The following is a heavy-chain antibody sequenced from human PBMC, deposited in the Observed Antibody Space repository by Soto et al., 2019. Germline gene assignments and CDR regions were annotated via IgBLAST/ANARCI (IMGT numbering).Heavy chain of an antibody. V-gene: IGHV1-8*01. Sequence: QVQLVQSGAEVKKPGASVKVSCKASGYTFTSYDINWVRQATGQGLEWMGWMNPNSGNTGYAQKFQGRFTMTRNISISTAYIELSSLRYEDTAVYYCARGFRSYGSESYGRFDPWGQGTLVTVSS. J-gene: IGHJ5*02. CDR2: MNPNSGNT. CDR3: ARGFRSYGSESYGRFDP. D-gene: IGHD3-10*01. CDR1: GYTFTSYD.